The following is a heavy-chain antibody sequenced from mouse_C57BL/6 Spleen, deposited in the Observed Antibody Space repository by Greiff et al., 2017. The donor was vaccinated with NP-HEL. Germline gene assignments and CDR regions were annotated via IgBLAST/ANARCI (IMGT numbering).Heavy chain of an antibody. D-gene: IGHD1-1*01. CDR2: IDPSDSET. V-gene: IGHV1-52*01. J-gene: IGHJ2*01. CDR1: GYTFTSYW. CDR3: ARSITTVVATGGFDY. Sequence: QVQLQQPGAELVRPGSSVKLSCKASGYTFTSYWMHLVKQRPIQGLEWIGNIDPSDSETHYNQKFKDKATLTVDKSSSTAYMQLSSLTSEDSAVYYCARSITTVVATGGFDYWGQGTTLTVSS.